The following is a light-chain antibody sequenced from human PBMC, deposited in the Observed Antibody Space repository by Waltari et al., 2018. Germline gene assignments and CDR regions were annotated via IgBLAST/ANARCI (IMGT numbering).Light chain of an antibody. Sequence: AIRMTQSPSSFSASTGDRVTITCRASQAISSYLAWYQQKPGKAPKLLISAASTLQSGVPSRFSGSGSGTDFTLTISCLQSEDFATYFCQQYYTYPFTFGPGTEVDI. V-gene: IGKV1-8*01. CDR1: QAISSY. CDR3: QQYYTYPFT. J-gene: IGKJ3*01. CDR2: AAS.